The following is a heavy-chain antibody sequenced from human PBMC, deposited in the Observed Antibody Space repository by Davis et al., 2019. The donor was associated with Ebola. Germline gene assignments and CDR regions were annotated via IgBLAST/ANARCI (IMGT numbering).Heavy chain of an antibody. J-gene: IGHJ4*02. CDR2: INPNSGDT. CDR3: ARDRVCSGATCYAYFDF. D-gene: IGHD2-15*01. V-gene: IGHV1-2*04. CDR1: GYTFTGYY. Sequence: AASVKVSCKASGYTFTGYYIHWVQQAPGQGLEWMGWINPNSGDTKYSQKFQGWVTMTRDTPISTAYMELNRLTSDDTAVYYCARDRVCSGATCYAYFDFWGQGTLVTVSP.